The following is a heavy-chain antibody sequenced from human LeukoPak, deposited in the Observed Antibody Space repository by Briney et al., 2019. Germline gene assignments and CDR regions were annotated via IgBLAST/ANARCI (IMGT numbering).Heavy chain of an antibody. J-gene: IGHJ6*02. CDR2: ISGSGGST. CDR3: APGLAYSSSSYYYGMDV. V-gene: IGHV3-23*01. Sequence: GGSLRLSCAASGFTFSSYAMSWVRQAPGKGQEWVSAISGSGGSTYYADSVKDRFTISRDNSKNTLYLQMNSLRAEDTAVYYCAPGLAYSSSSYYYGMDVWGQGTTVTVSS. CDR1: GFTFSSYA. D-gene: IGHD6-13*01.